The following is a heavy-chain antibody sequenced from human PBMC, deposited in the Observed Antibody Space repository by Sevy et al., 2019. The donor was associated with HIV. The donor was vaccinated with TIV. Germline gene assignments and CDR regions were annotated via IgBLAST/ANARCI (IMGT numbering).Heavy chain of an antibody. J-gene: IGHJ6*02. Sequence: GRSLRLSCVASGFTFSSYAFHWVRQAPGKGLDWVALISYDGNKKYYADSVKGRFTISRDNSKNTVFLQMSGLRGDDTAVYYCAREALEMATIPYFYYGMDVWGQGTTVTVSS. V-gene: IGHV3-30*04. CDR3: AREALEMATIPYFYYGMDV. CDR2: ISYDGNKK. CDR1: GFTFSSYA.